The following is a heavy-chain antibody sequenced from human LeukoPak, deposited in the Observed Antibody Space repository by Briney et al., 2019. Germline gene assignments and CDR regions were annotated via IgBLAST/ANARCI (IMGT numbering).Heavy chain of an antibody. CDR2: INHSGST. Sequence: SETLSLTCAVYGGSFSGYYWSRIRQPPGKGLEWIGEINHSGSTNYNPSLKSRVTISVDTSKHQFSLKLSSVTAADTAVYYCARERRSVVVPAATRYYYYYMDVWGKGTTVTVSS. V-gene: IGHV4-34*01. CDR1: GGSFSGYY. D-gene: IGHD2-2*01. CDR3: ARERRSVVVPAATRYYYYYMDV. J-gene: IGHJ6*03.